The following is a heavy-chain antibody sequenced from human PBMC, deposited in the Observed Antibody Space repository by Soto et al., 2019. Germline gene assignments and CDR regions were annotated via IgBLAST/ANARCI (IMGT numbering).Heavy chain of an antibody. CDR2: IYYSGST. V-gene: IGHV4-39*01. J-gene: IGHJ5*02. CDR1: GGSISSSSYY. Sequence: SETLSLTCTVSGGSISSSSYYWGWIRQPPGKGLEWIGSIYYSGSTYYNPSLKSRVTISVDTSKNQFSLKLSSVTAADTAVYYCASQITMVRGVIGGSWFDPWGQGTLVTVSS. CDR3: ASQITMVRGVIGGSWFDP. D-gene: IGHD3-10*01.